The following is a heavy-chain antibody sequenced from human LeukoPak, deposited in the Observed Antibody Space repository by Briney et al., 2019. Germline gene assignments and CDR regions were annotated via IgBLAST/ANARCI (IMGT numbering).Heavy chain of an antibody. D-gene: IGHD2-21*02. J-gene: IGHJ4*02. V-gene: IGHV1-69*05. Sequence: SVNVSCKASGGTFSSYAISWVRQAPGQGREWMGRIIPIFGTANYAQKLQGRVTSTTDESTSTAYMELSSLRSEDTAVYYCAREVDVGPYCGGDCYSDHWGQGTLVTVSS. CDR2: IIPIFGTA. CDR1: GGTFSSYA. CDR3: AREVDVGPYCGGDCYSDH.